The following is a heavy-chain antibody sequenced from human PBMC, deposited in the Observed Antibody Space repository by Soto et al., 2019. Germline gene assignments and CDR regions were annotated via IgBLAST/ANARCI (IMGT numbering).Heavy chain of an antibody. J-gene: IGHJ1*01. V-gene: IGHV3-7*01. Sequence: EVQLVESGGGLVQPGGSLRLSCAGSGFTFNNYWMTWVRQAPGKGLEWVANIRQDGSEKYYVDSVKGRFTISRDNAKNSLYLQMNSLRVEDTAVYHCARDPGARTVAGDQFFQHWGQGTLVTVSS. CDR1: GFTFNNYW. CDR3: ARDPGARTVAGDQFFQH. D-gene: IGHD6-19*01. CDR2: IRQDGSEK.